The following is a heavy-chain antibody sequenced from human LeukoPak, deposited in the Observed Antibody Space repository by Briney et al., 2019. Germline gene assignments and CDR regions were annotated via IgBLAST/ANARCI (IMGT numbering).Heavy chain of an antibody. V-gene: IGHV3-30*02. CDR3: AKDRYSSSRYYFDY. Sequence: GGSLRLSCAASGFTFSSYGMHWVRQAPGKGLEWVAFIRYDGSNKYYADSVEGRFTISRDNSKNTLYLQMNSLRAEDTAVYYCAKDRYSSSRYYFDYWGQGTLVTVSS. CDR2: IRYDGSNK. J-gene: IGHJ4*02. D-gene: IGHD6-13*01. CDR1: GFTFSSYG.